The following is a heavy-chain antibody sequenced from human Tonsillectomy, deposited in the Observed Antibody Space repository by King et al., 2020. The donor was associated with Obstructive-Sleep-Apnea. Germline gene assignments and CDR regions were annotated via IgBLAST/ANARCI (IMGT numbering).Heavy chain of an antibody. J-gene: IGHJ4*02. V-gene: IGHV4-39*07. CDR1: GGSISSSSYY. CDR3: ARGEYYYGSGSFHY. CDR2: IYYSGST. Sequence: QLQESGPGLVKPSETLSLTCTVSGGSISSSSYYWGWIRQPPGKGREWIGSIYYSGSTYYNPSLKSRVTISVDTSKNQFSLKLSSVTAADTAVYYCARGEYYYGSGSFHYWGQGTLVTVSS. D-gene: IGHD3-10*01.